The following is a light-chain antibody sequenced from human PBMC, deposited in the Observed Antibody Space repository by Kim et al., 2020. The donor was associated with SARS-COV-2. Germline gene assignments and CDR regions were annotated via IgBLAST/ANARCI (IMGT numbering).Light chain of an antibody. V-gene: IGKV3-11*01. CDR3: QQRSSWPLT. J-gene: IGKJ4*01. Sequence: LVPGERATLACRASQKVSTYLAWYQQRSGQDPRVLIYDASNRATGIPARFSGSGSGTDFTLTISSLQPEDFAVYYCQQRSSWPLTFGGGTKVDIK. CDR2: DAS. CDR1: QKVSTY.